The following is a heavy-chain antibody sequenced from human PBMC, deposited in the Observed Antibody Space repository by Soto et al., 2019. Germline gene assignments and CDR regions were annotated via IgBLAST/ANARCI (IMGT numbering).Heavy chain of an antibody. J-gene: IGHJ2*01. CDR3: ARAGWQQLGNWYFDL. CDR2: IYYSGST. Sequence: SETLSLTCTVSGGSISSYYWSWIRQPPGKGLEWIGYIYYSGSTNYNPSLKSRVTISVDTSKNQFSLKLSSVTAADTAVYYCARAGWQQLGNWYFDLWGRGTLVTVSS. CDR1: GGSISSYY. D-gene: IGHD6-13*01. V-gene: IGHV4-59*01.